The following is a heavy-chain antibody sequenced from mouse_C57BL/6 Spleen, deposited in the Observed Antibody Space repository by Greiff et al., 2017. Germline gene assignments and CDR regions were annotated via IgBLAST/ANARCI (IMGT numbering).Heavy chain of an antibody. V-gene: IGHV1-52*01. Sequence: QVQLQQPGAELVRPGSSVKLSCKASGYTFTSYWMHWVKQRPIQGLEWIGNIDPSDSETHYNQKFKDKATLTVDKSSSTAYMQLSSLTSEDSAVYYCARELLRSYWYFDVWGTGTTVTVSS. J-gene: IGHJ1*03. CDR1: GYTFTSYW. D-gene: IGHD1-1*01. CDR3: ARELLRSYWYFDV. CDR2: IDPSDSET.